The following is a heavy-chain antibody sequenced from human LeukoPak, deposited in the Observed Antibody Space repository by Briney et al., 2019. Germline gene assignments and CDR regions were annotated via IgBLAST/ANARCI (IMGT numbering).Heavy chain of an antibody. CDR2: IYYSGST. J-gene: IGHJ6*02. CDR3: ARGGHCSGGSCYSPFYYGMDV. V-gene: IGHV4-59*01. Sequence: SETLSFTCTVSGGSISSYYWSWIRQPPGKGLEWIGYIYYSGSTNYNPSLKSRVTISVDTSKNQFSLKLSSVTAADTAVYYCARGGHCSGGSCYSPFYYGMDVWGQGTTVTVSS. D-gene: IGHD2-15*01. CDR1: GGSISSYY.